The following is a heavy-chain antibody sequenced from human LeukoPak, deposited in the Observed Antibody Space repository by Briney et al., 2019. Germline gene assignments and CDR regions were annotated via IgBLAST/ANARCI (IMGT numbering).Heavy chain of an antibody. CDR1: GFTFSSYE. V-gene: IGHV3-48*03. Sequence: SGGSLRLSCAASGFTFSSYEMNWVRQAPGKGLEWVSYISSSGSTIYYADSVKGRFTISRDNSKNTLYLQMNSLRAEDTAVYYCAKDDIVVVPAAMGTAFDYWGRGTLVTVSS. J-gene: IGHJ4*02. CDR2: ISSSGSTI. CDR3: AKDDIVVVPAAMGTAFDY. D-gene: IGHD2-2*01.